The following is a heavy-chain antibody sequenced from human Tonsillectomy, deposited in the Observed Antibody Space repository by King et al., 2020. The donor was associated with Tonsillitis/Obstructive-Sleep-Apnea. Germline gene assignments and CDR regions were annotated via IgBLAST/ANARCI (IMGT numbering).Heavy chain of an antibody. CDR1: GFTVSSNY. V-gene: IGHV3-53*01. CDR2: IYSGGST. CDR3: ARWDIVVGGSFDI. J-gene: IGHJ3*02. D-gene: IGHD2-2*01. Sequence: VQLVESGGGLIQPGGSLRLSCAASGFTVSSNYMSWVRQAPGKGVEWVSVIYSGGSTYYADSVKGRFTISRGNSKNTLYLQMNRLRAGDTAVYDCARWDIVVGGSFDIWGQGTMVTVSS.